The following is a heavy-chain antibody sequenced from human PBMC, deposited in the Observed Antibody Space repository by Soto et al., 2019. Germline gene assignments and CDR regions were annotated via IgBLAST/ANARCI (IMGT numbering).Heavy chain of an antibody. CDR3: TTDYYGSGSYYFPYYYYGMDV. J-gene: IGHJ6*02. D-gene: IGHD3-10*01. V-gene: IGHV3-15*01. Sequence: GGSLRLSCAASGFTFSNAGMSWVRQAPGKGLEWVGRIKSKTGGGTTDYAAPVKGRFTISRDDSKNTLYLQMNSLKTEDTAVYYGTTDYYGSGSYYFPYYYYGMDVWGQGTTVTVSS. CDR1: GFTFSNAG. CDR2: IKSKTGGGTT.